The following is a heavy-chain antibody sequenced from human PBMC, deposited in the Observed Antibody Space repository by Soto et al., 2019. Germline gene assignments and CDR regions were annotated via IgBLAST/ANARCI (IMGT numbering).Heavy chain of an antibody. D-gene: IGHD6-19*01. Sequence: GASVKVSCKASGYTFTSYYMHWVRQAPGQGLEWMGIINPSGGSTSYAQKFQGRVTMTRDTSTSTVYMELSSRRSEDTAVYYRAGGRMVYRSGWYPNWFDPWGQGTLVTVSS. J-gene: IGHJ5*02. CDR1: GYTFTSYY. CDR3: AGGRMVYRSGWYPNWFDP. CDR2: INPSGGST. V-gene: IGHV1-46*01.